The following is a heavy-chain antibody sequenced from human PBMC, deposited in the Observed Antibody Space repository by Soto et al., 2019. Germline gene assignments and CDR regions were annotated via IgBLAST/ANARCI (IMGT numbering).Heavy chain of an antibody. V-gene: IGHV3-30*18. D-gene: IGHD5-12*01. Sequence: GGSLRLSCAASGFTFSSYGMHWVRQAPGKGLEWVAVISYDGSNKYYADSVKGRFTISRDNSKNTLYLQMNSLRAEDTAVYYCAKDPEYSGYEYALDYWGQGTLVTVSS. CDR2: ISYDGSNK. CDR1: GFTFSSYG. J-gene: IGHJ4*02. CDR3: AKDPEYSGYEYALDY.